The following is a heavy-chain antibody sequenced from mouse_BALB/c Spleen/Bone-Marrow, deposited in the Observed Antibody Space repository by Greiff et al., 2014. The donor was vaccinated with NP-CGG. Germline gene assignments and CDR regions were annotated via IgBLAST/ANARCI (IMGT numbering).Heavy chain of an antibody. V-gene: IGHV1-85*01. CDR1: GYTFTSYD. Sequence: SGAELVKPGASVKLSCKASGYTFTSYDINWVRQRPEQGLERIGWIFPGDNSTKYNEKFKGKATLTTDKSSSTAYMQLSRLTSEDSAVYFCAHDGLLPGMDYWGQGTSVTVSS. CDR3: AHDGLLPGMDY. CDR2: IFPGDNST. D-gene: IGHD2-3*01. J-gene: IGHJ4*01.